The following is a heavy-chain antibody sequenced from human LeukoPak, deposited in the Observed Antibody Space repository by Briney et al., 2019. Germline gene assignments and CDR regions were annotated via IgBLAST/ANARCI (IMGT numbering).Heavy chain of an antibody. CDR2: IYYSGST. Sequence: SETLSLTCTVSGGSISSSSYYWGWIRQPPGKGLEWIGSIYYSGSTYYNPSLKSRVTISVDTSKNQFSLKLSSVTAADTAVYYCAKDLDIVATIFNSPTDYWGQGTLVTVSS. CDR1: GGSISSSSYY. V-gene: IGHV4-39*02. J-gene: IGHJ4*02. CDR3: AKDLDIVATIFNSPTDY. D-gene: IGHD5-12*01.